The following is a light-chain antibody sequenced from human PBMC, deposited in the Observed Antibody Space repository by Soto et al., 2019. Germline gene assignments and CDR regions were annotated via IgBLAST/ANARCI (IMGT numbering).Light chain of an antibody. CDR2: EGT. Sequence: QSVLTQPASVSGSPGQSITISCTGTSSDVGSYNLGSWYQQNPGKAPKLMIYEGTKRPSGVSNRFSGSKSGNTASLTISGLQAEDEADYHCCSYAGSSTYIFGTGTKVTVL. V-gene: IGLV2-23*01. J-gene: IGLJ1*01. CDR3: CSYAGSSTYI. CDR1: SSDVGSYNL.